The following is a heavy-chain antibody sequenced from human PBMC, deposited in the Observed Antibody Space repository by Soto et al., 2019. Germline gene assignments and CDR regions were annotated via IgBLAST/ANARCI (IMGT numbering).Heavy chain of an antibody. J-gene: IGHJ4*02. CDR3: AKDKGTYYYDSSGPY. V-gene: IGHV3-23*01. D-gene: IGHD3-22*01. Sequence: GGSLRLSCAASGFTFSTYWMSWVRQAPGKGLEWVSAISRGGSSTYYADSVKGRFTISRDNSKNTLYLQMNSLRAEDTAVYYCAKDKGTYYYDSSGPYWGQGTLVTVSS. CDR2: ISRGGSST. CDR1: GFTFSTYW.